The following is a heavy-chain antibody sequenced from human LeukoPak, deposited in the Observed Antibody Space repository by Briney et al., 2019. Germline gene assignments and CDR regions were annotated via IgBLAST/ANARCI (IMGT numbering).Heavy chain of an antibody. V-gene: IGHV3-30*18. Sequence: GRSLRLSCAASGFTFSSYGMHWVRQAPGKGLEWVAVISYDGGNKYYADSVKGRFTISRDNSKNTLYLQMNSLRAEDTAVYYCAKDGDGVIAAVSYYYGMDVWGQGTTVTVSS. CDR3: AKDGDGVIAAVSYYYGMDV. CDR2: ISYDGGNK. CDR1: GFTFSSYG. D-gene: IGHD6-13*01. J-gene: IGHJ6*02.